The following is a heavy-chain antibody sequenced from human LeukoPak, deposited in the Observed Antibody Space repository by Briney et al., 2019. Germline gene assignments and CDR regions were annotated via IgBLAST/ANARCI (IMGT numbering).Heavy chain of an antibody. J-gene: IGHJ4*02. Sequence: GGSLRLSCAASGFPFSDFYVSWISQAPGKGLEWVSYISSSATTIYYTDSVKGRFTISRDNAKSSLYLQMNNLRAEDTAVYYCARDRWGKYYFDYWGLGTLFTVSS. CDR2: ISSSATTI. D-gene: IGHD7-27*01. CDR3: ARDRWGKYYFDY. V-gene: IGHV3-11*01. CDR1: GFPFSDFY.